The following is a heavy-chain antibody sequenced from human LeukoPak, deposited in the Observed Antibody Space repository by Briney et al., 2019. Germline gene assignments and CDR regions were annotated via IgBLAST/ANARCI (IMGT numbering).Heavy chain of an antibody. V-gene: IGHV4-38-2*02. CDR3: ARDGYYYDSSGYPGDYYYYYYMDV. D-gene: IGHD3-22*01. J-gene: IGHJ6*03. CDR2: IYHSGST. CDR1: GYSISSGYY. Sequence: SETLSLTCAVSGYSISSGYYWGWIRQPPGKGLEWIGSIYHSGSTYYNPSLKSRVTISVDTSKNQFSLKLSSVTAADTAVYYCARDGYYYDSSGYPGDYYYYYYMDVWGKGTTVTVSS.